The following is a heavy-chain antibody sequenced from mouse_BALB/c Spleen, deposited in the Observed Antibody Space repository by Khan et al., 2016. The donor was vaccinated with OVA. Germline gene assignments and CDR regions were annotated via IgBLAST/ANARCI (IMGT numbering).Heavy chain of an antibody. CDR3: ARRTTGYTMDY. V-gene: IGHV1-4*01. CDR2: INPRSGYT. CDR1: GYTFTSNT. J-gene: IGHJ4*01. D-gene: IGHD2-14*01. Sequence: VQLQQSGAELARPGASVRMSCKASGYTFTSNTMHWVKQRPGQGLEWIGYINPRSGYTNYNQNFKDKATLTADKSSSTAYMHLSSLTSEDSAVYCCARRTTGYTMDYWGQGTSVTVSS.